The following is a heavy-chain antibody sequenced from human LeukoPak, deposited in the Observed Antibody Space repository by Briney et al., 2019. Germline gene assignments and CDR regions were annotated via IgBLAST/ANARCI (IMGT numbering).Heavy chain of an antibody. J-gene: IGHJ2*01. V-gene: IGHV3-23*01. CDR1: GFTFNNFA. CDR3: ARVGTGSWYFDL. D-gene: IGHD3-10*01. CDR2: IGHRGDTI. Sequence: GGSLRLSCLASGFTFNNFAMNWVRQAPGKGLEWVSSIGHRGDTIYFADSVKGRFTISRDNAKNTVYLQMNSLRAEDTAVYYCARVGTGSWYFDLWGRGTLVTFSS.